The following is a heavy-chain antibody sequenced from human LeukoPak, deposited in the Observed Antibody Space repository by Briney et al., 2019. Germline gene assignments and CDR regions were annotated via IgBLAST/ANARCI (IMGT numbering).Heavy chain of an antibody. CDR1: GFAFSTYW. CDR2: TKQDGSEK. Sequence: GGSLRLSCAASGFAFSTYWMNWVRQAPGKGLEWVANTKQDGSEKYYVDSVKGRFTISRDNAKNSLYMQMNSLRAEDTAVYYCAKPITISGATDAFDIWGQGTKVTVSS. V-gene: IGHV3-7*01. CDR3: AKPITISGATDAFDI. D-gene: IGHD3-3*01. J-gene: IGHJ3*02.